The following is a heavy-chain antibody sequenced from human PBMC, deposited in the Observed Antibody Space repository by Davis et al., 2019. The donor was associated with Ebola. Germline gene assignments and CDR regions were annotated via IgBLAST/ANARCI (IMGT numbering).Heavy chain of an antibody. CDR3: ARDGGRGSAAAGTCLDY. V-gene: IGHV1-3*01. Sequence: ASVTVSCKTSGYTFPSYPIHWVRQAPGQRLEWMGWIKGANGNTEYSQKFQGRVTITRDTSASTAYMELSSLRSEDTAVYYCARDGGRGSAAAGTCLDYWGQGTLVTVSS. CDR1: GYTFPSYP. CDR2: IKGANGNT. J-gene: IGHJ4*02. D-gene: IGHD6-13*01.